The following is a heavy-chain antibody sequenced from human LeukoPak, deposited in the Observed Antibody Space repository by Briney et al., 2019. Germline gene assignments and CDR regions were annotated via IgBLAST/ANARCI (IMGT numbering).Heavy chain of an antibody. CDR1: GGSISSYY. D-gene: IGHD4-17*01. CDR2: IYTSGST. V-gene: IGHV4-4*07. Sequence: NPSETLSLTCTVSGGSISSYYWSWIRRPAGKGLEWIGRIYTSGSTNYNPSLKSRVTMSVDTSKNQFSLKLSSVTAADTAVYYCVRDGTTVTTYYFDYWGQGTLVTVSS. J-gene: IGHJ4*02. CDR3: VRDGTTVTTYYFDY.